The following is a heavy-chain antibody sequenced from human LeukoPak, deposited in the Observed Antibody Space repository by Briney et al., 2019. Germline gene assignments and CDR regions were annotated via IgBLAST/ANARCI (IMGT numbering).Heavy chain of an antibody. CDR2: INHSGST. J-gene: IGHJ1*01. CDR3: AIPHDYGREYFQH. D-gene: IGHD4-17*01. Sequence: SQTLSLTCTVSGGSISSGDYYWSWIRLPPGKGLEWIGEINHSGSTNYNPSLKSRVTISVDTSKNQFSLKLSSVTAADTAVYYCAIPHDYGREYFQHWGQRTLVTVSS. CDR1: GGSISSGDYY. V-gene: IGHV4-30-4*08.